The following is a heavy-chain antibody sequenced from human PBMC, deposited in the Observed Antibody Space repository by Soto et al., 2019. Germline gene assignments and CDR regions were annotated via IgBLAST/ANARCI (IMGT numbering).Heavy chain of an antibody. CDR2: IYYSGST. V-gene: IGHV4-30-4*01. CDR1: GGSISSGDYY. D-gene: IGHD3-3*01. J-gene: IGHJ5*02. CDR3: ARLGFLEWLLDDPMTNWFDP. Sequence: SETLSLTCTVSGGSISSGDYYWSWIRQPPGKGLEWIGYIYYSGSTYYNPSLKSRVTISVDTSKNQFSLKLSSVTAADTAVYYCARLGFLEWLLDDPMTNWFDPWGQGTLVTVSS.